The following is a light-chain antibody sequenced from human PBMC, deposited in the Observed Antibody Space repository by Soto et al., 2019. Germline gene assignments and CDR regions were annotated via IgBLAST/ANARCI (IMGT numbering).Light chain of an antibody. V-gene: IGKV3-15*01. CDR2: GAS. CDR1: QSVSSN. J-gene: IGKJ1*01. CDR3: QQYNTWHPKMT. Sequence: EIVMTQSPATLSVSPGERATLSCRASQSVSSNLAWYQQKPGQAPRLLIYGASTRATGIPARFSGSGSGTEFTLTISSLQSEDFATYYCQQYNTWHPKMTFGRGTKVDIK.